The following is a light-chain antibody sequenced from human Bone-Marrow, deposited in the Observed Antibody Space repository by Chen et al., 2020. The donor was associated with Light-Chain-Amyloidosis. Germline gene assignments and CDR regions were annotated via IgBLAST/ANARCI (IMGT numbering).Light chain of an antibody. CDR1: SGSIATNY. J-gene: IGLJ3*02. V-gene: IGLV6-57*01. CDR3: QSYQGSSQGV. Sequence: NFMLTQPHYVSESPGKTVIISCTRSSGSIATNYVQWYQQRPGSSPTTVIYEDDQRPSGVPDRFPGSIDRSSNSASLTISGLKTEDEADYYCQSYQGSSQGVFGGGTKLTVL. CDR2: EDD.